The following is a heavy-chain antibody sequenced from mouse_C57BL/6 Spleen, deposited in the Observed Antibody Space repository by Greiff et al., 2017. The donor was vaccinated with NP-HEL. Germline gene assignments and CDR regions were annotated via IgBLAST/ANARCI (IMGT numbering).Heavy chain of an antibody. Sequence: EVKLVESGGGLVKPGGSLKLSCAASGFTFSDYGMHWVRQAPEKGLEWVAYISSGSSTIYYADTVKGRFTISRDNAKNTLFLQMTSLRSEDTAMYYCATLTTVVATDAYWGQGTLVTVSA. D-gene: IGHD1-1*01. V-gene: IGHV5-17*01. CDR1: GFTFSDYG. J-gene: IGHJ3*01. CDR3: ATLTTVVATDAY. CDR2: ISSGSSTI.